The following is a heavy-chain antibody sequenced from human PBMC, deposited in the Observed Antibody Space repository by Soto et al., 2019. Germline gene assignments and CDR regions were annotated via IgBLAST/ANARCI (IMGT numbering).Heavy chain of an antibody. J-gene: IGHJ4*02. D-gene: IGHD3-10*01. Sequence: ASVKVSCKASGYTFSNYGISWVRQAPGQGLEWMGWISGYNGLTAYAQNVQGRVTMTIDTPTRTVFMELTSLRSNDTAVCYCARDEGIRVFDSWGQGTLVTGSS. CDR1: GYTFSNYG. V-gene: IGHV1-18*04. CDR3: ARDEGIRVFDS. CDR2: ISGYNGLT.